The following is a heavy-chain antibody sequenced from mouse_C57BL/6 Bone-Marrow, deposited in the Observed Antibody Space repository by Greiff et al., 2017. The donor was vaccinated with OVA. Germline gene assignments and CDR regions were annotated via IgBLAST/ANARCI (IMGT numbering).Heavy chain of an antibody. V-gene: IGHV1-50*01. CDR3: ASIQRAMDD. Sequence: QVQLQQPGAELVKPGASVKLSCKASGYTFTSYWMQWVKQRPGQGLEWIGEIDPSDSYTNYNQKFKGKATLTVDTSSSTAYMQLSSLTSEDSAVYYCASIQRAMDDWGQGTSVTVSS. CDR2: IDPSDSYT. D-gene: IGHD2-3*01. J-gene: IGHJ4*01. CDR1: GYTFTSYW.